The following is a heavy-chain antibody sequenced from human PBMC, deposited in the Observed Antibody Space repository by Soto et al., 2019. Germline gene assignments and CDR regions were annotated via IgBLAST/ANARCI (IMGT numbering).Heavy chain of an antibody. D-gene: IGHD1-26*01. CDR2: IIPIFGTA. CDR3: ARGGSYSAISYYYGMDV. V-gene: IGHV1-69*12. CDR1: GGTFSSYA. J-gene: IGHJ6*02. Sequence: QVQLVQSGAEVKKPGSSVKVSCKASGGTFSSYATSWVRQAPGQGLEWMGGIIPIFGTANYAQKFQGRVTITADESTSTAYMELSSLRSEDTAVYYCARGGSYSAISYYYGMDVWGQGTTVTVSS.